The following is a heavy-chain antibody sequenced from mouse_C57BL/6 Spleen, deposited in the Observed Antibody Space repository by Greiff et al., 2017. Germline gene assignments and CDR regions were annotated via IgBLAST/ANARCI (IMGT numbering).Heavy chain of an antibody. CDR2: ISSGSSTI. CDR3: ARPDYSSHYYAMDY. V-gene: IGHV5-17*01. Sequence: DVKLVESGGGLVKPGGSLKLSCAASGFTFSDYGMHWVRQAPETGLEWVAYISSGSSTIYYADTVKGRFTISRDNAKNTLFLQMTSLRSEDTAMYYCARPDYSSHYYAMDYWGQGTSVTVSS. J-gene: IGHJ4*01. CDR1: GFTFSDYG. D-gene: IGHD1-1*01.